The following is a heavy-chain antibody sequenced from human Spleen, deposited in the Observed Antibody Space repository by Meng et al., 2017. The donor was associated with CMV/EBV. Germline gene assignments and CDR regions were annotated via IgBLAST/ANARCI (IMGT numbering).Heavy chain of an antibody. CDR3: ARDDKDIVDDY. D-gene: IGHD2-15*01. J-gene: IGHJ4*02. V-gene: IGHV3-48*03. CDR1: GFTFSSYE. CDR2: ISSSGTTI. Sequence: GESLKISCAASGFTFSSYEMNWVRQAPGKGLEWISYISSSGTTIYYAESVKGRFTFSRDNAKNSLYLQMNSLRAEDTAVYYCARDDKDIVDDYWGQGTLVTVSS.